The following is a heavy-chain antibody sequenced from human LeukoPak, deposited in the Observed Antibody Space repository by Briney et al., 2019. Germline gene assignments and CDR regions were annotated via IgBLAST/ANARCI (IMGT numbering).Heavy chain of an antibody. CDR2: IYYSGST. J-gene: IGHJ5*02. CDR1: GGSISCYY. Sequence: PSETLSLTCTVSGGSISCYYWSWIRQPPGKGLEWIGYIYYSGSTNYNPSLKSRVTISVDTSKNQFSLKLSSVTAADTAVYYCARVDYDFWSGYPNWFDPWGQGTLVTVSS. D-gene: IGHD3-3*01. V-gene: IGHV4-59*01. CDR3: ARVDYDFWSGYPNWFDP.